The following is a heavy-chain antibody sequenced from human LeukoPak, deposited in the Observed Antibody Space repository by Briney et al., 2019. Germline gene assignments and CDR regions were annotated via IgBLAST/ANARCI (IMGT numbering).Heavy chain of an antibody. D-gene: IGHD3-22*01. CDR3: GGYYFDSSGYYPGDY. Sequence: SETLSLTCAVSGGSIRSSNWWSWVRQPPGKALEWIGKIHQGGTTNYNPSLKSRVTITIDKSKNRLSLSLSSVTAADTAVYYCGGYYFDSSGYYPGDYWGQGTLVTVSS. CDR1: GGSIRSSNW. CDR2: IHQGGTT. J-gene: IGHJ4*02. V-gene: IGHV4-4*02.